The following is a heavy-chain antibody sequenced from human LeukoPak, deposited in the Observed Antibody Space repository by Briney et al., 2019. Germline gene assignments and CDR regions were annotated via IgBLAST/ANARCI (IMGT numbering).Heavy chain of an antibody. Sequence: PGRSLRLSCAASGFTLSSYAMHWVRQAPGKGLEWVAVIWYDGADKYYADSVKGRFTISRDNSENTLYLQMISLRAEDTAVYYCARGISAGVDIFDFYYTRTNYWGQGTLVTVSS. CDR3: ARGISAGVDIFDFYYTRTNY. V-gene: IGHV3-33*01. CDR1: GFTLSSYA. J-gene: IGHJ4*02. D-gene: IGHD3-3*01. CDR2: IWYDGADK.